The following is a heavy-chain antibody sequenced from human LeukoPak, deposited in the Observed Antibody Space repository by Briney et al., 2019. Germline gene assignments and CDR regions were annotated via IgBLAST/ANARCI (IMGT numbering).Heavy chain of an antibody. J-gene: IGHJ5*02. CDR2: IIPIFGTA. V-gene: IGHV1-69*05. D-gene: IGHD1-1*01. CDR1: GGTFSSYA. CDR3: ARGWWDWNDAGDWFDP. Sequence: SVKVSCKASGGTFSSYAISWVRQAPGQGLEWMGRIIPIFGTANYAQKFQGRVTITTDESTSTAYMELSSLSSEDTAVYYCARGWWDWNDAGDWFDPWGQGTLVTVSS.